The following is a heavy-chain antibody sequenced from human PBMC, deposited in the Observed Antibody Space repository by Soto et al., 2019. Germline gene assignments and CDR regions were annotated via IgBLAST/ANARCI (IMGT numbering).Heavy chain of an antibody. CDR3: AKDGPEDGHKTEFLDY. CDR2: ISGSGGST. CDR1: GFDFSSYA. Sequence: VGSLRLSGAASGFDFSSYAMSWVRQAPGKGLEWVSAISGSGGSTYYADSVKGRFTISRDNSKNTLYLKMNSLRAEDTAVYYCAKDGPEDGHKTEFLDYWGQGTLVTVSS. J-gene: IGHJ4*02. D-gene: IGHD3-3*01. V-gene: IGHV3-23*01.